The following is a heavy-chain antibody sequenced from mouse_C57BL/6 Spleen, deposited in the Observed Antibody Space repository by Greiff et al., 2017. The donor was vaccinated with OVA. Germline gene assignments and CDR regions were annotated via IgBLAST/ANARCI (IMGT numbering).Heavy chain of an antibody. D-gene: IGHD1-1*01. Sequence: VQLQQSGPELVKPGASVKISCKASGYAFSSSWMNWVKQRPGKGLEWIGRIYPGDGDTNYNGKFKGKATLTADKSSSTAYMQLSSQTSEDSAVYFCARGPHITTVERGYAMDYWGQGTSVTVSS. CDR2: IYPGDGDT. CDR1: GYAFSSSW. CDR3: ARGPHITTVERGYAMDY. J-gene: IGHJ4*01. V-gene: IGHV1-82*01.